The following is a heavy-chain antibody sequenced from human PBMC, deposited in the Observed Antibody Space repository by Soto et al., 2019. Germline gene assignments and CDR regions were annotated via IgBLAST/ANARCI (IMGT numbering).Heavy chain of an antibody. D-gene: IGHD4-17*01. CDR1: GFTFSSYA. J-gene: IGHJ4*02. CDR3: AKAPEHYGGPITLDY. V-gene: IGHV3-23*01. CDR2: ISGSGGST. Sequence: GGSLRLSCAASGFTFSSYAMSWVRQAPGKGLEWVSAISGSGGSTYYADSVKGRFTISRDNSKNTLYLQMNSLRAEDTAVYYCAKAPEHYGGPITLDYWGQGTLVTVSS.